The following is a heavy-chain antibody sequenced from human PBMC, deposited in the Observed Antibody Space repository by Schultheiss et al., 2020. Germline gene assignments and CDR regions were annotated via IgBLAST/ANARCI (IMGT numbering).Heavy chain of an antibody. CDR2: IWYDGSNK. CDR1: GFTFSSYA. CDR3: ARPAAPRTLNDAFDI. D-gene: IGHD6-13*01. V-gene: IGHV3-33*08. Sequence: GGSLRLSCAASGFTFSSYAMSWVRQAPGKGLEWVAVIWYDGSNKYYADSVKGRFTISRDNSKNTLYLQMNSLRAEDAAVYYCARPAAPRTLNDAFDIWGQGTMVTVSS. J-gene: IGHJ3*02.